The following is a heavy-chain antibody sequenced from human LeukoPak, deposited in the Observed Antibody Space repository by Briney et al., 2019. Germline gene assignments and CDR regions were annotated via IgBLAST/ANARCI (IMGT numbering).Heavy chain of an antibody. V-gene: IGHV4-59*01. CDR1: GGSIGSYY. Sequence: SETLSLTCTVSGGSIGSYYWSWIRQPPGKGLEWIGYIYYSGSTNYNPSLKSRVTISVDTSKNQFSLKLSSVTAADTAVYYCAGYDFWSGYYWDYWGQGTLVTVSS. CDR2: IYYSGST. D-gene: IGHD3-3*01. CDR3: AGYDFWSGYYWDY. J-gene: IGHJ4*02.